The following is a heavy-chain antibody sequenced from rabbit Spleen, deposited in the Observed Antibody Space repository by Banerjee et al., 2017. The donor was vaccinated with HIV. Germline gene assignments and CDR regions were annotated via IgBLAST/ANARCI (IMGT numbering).Heavy chain of an antibody. CDR1: GFSYSSKNY. Sequence: QSLEESGGGLVQPEGSLTLTCTASGFSYSSKNYMCWVRQAPGKGLEWIGCIYTSSGSTYYASWVNGRFTISKSSSTTVTLQMTSLTAADTATYFCARHGGGDGWYFNLWGQGTLVTVS. D-gene: IGHD2-1*01. CDR3: ARHGGGDGWYFNL. CDR2: IYTSSGST. V-gene: IGHV1S40*01. J-gene: IGHJ4*01.